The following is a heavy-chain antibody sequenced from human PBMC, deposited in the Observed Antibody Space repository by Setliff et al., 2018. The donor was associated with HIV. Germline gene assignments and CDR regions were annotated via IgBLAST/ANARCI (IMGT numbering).Heavy chain of an antibody. CDR3: AKCQGYNWNDGKVAPFDY. D-gene: IGHD1-20*01. CDR1: GFTFSSYW. J-gene: IGHJ4*02. Sequence: GGSLRLSCAASGFTFSSYWMSWVRQAPGKGLEWVANIKQDGSEKHYVDSVKGRFTISRDNAKNSVYLQMNSLRAEDTAVYYCAKCQGYNWNDGKVAPFDYWGQGALVTVSS. CDR2: IKQDGSEK. V-gene: IGHV3-7*03.